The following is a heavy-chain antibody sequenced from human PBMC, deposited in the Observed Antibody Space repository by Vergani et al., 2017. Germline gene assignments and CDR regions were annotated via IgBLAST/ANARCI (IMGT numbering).Heavy chain of an antibody. J-gene: IGHJ5*02. V-gene: IGHV1-18*04. CDR3: ARERGLEYQLLEGWFDP. CDR2: ISAYNGNT. D-gene: IGHD2-2*01. CDR1: GGTFSSYG. Sequence: QVQLVQSGAEVKTPGASVKVSCKASGGTFSSYGIRWVRQAPGQGLEWMGWISAYNGNTNYAQKLQGRVTMTTDTSTSTAYMELRSLRSDDTAVYYCARERGLEYQLLEGWFDPWGQGTLVTVSS.